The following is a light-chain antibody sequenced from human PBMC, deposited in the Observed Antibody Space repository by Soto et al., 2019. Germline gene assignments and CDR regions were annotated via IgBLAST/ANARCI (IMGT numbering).Light chain of an antibody. CDR3: AACDNSLSGRV. CDR2: DDN. J-gene: IGLJ3*02. V-gene: IGLV1-47*02. CDR1: SSNIGVNY. Sequence: QSVLTQAPSASGTPGQRVTISCSGSSSNIGVNYVYWYQQVPGTAPKLLVFDDNQRPSGVPDRFSDSKSGTSAFLAISGLRSEDEADYYCAACDNSLSGRVFGGGTKLTVL.